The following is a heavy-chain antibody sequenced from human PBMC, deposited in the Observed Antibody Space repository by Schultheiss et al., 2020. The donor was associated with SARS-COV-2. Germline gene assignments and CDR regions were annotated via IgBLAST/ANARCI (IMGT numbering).Heavy chain of an antibody. CDR1: GGSISSYY. V-gene: IGHV4-59*08. CDR3: ASLGVVVPAATGSASWYGSSRGMDV. D-gene: IGHD2-2*01. CDR2: IYYSGST. Sequence: ETLSLTCTVSGGSISSYYWSWIRQPPGKGLEWIGYIYYSGSTNYNPSLKSRVTISVDTSKNQFSLKLSSVTAADTAVYYCASLGVVVPAATGSASWYGSSRGMDVWGQGTTVTVSS. J-gene: IGHJ6*02.